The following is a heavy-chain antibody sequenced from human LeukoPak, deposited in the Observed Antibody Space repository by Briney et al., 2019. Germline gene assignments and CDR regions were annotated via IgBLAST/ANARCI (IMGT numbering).Heavy chain of an antibody. CDR3: ARLEEGFLDL. CDR1: GGSITNYY. CDR2: IYYSGST. D-gene: IGHD3-10*01. Sequence: SETLSLTCTVSGGSITNYYWSWIRQPPGKRLEWVGYIYYSGSTNYNPSLKSRVTISVDTSKHQFSLKLTSVTAADTAVYYCARLEEGFLDLWGRGTLVTVSS. J-gene: IGHJ2*01. V-gene: IGHV4-59*08.